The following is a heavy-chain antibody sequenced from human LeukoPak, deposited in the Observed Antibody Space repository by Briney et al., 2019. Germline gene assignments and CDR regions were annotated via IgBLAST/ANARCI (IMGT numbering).Heavy chain of an antibody. D-gene: IGHD6-6*01. CDR1: GGTFSSYA. Sequence: SVNVSCKASGGTFSSYAISWGRQAPGQGREWMGRIFPILGIANYAQKYQGRVTITADKSTSTAYMELSSLRSEDTAVYYCARGVSIAGPDDAFDIWGQGTMVTVSS. CDR3: ARGVSIAGPDDAFDI. CDR2: IFPILGIA. J-gene: IGHJ3*02. V-gene: IGHV1-69*04.